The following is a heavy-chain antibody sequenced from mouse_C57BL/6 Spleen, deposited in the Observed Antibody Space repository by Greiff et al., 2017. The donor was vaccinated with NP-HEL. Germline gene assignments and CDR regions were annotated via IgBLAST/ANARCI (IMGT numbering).Heavy chain of an antibody. Sequence: VHVKQSGPELVKPGASVKIPCKASGYTFTDYNMDWVKQSHGKSLEWIGDINPNNGGTIYNQKFKGKATLTVDKSSSTAYIELRSLTSEDTAVYYCAREGGFAYWGQGTLVTVSA. V-gene: IGHV1-18*01. CDR1: GYTFTDYN. CDR3: AREGGFAY. CDR2: INPNNGGT. J-gene: IGHJ3*01.